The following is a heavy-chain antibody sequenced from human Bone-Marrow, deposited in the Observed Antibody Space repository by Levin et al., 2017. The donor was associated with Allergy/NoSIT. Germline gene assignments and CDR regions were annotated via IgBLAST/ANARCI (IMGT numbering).Heavy chain of an antibody. V-gene: IGHV3-30-3*01. Sequence: PGESLKISCAASGFTFSSYAMHWVRQAPGKGLEWVAVISYDGSNKYYADSVKGRFTISRDNSKNTLYLQMNSLRAEDTAVYYCARDNDYSNYAYTPYYYYYGMDVWGQGTTVTVSS. CDR1: GFTFSSYA. J-gene: IGHJ6*02. CDR3: ARDNDYSNYAYTPYYYYYGMDV. D-gene: IGHD4-11*01. CDR2: ISYDGSNK.